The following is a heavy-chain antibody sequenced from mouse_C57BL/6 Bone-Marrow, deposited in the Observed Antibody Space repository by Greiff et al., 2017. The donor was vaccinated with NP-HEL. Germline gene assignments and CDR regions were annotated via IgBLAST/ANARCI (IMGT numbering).Heavy chain of an antibody. V-gene: IGHV1-26*01. D-gene: IGHD2-4*01. CDR2: INPNNGGT. J-gene: IGHJ2*01. Sequence: VQLQQSGPELVKPGASVKISCKASGYTFTDYYMNWVKQSHGKSLEWIGDINPNNGGTSYNQKFKGKATLTGDKSSSTAYMDLLSLTSEDSAVYYCAREGITDYWGQGTTLTVSS. CDR1: GYTFTDYY. CDR3: AREGITDY.